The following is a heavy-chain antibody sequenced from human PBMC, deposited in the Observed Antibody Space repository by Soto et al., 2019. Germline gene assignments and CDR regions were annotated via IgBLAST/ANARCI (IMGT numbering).Heavy chain of an antibody. CDR3: AKGGSGSYCNAFDI. J-gene: IGHJ3*02. V-gene: IGHV4-39*01. D-gene: IGHD3-10*01. CDR2: IYYSGST. CDR1: GGSISSSSYY. Sequence: SETLSLTCTVSGGSISSSSYYWGWIRQPPGKGLEWIGSIYYSGSTYYNPSLKSRVTISVDTSKNQFSLKLSSVTAADTAVYYCAKGGSGSYCNAFDIWGQGTMVTVSS.